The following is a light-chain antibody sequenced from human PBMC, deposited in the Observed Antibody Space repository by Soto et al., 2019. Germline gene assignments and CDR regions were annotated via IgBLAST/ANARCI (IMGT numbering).Light chain of an antibody. V-gene: IGKV1-5*01. CDR2: DAS. CDR3: QQYNSYSSFT. Sequence: DIQMTQSPSTLSASVGDRVTIPCRASQSISSWLAWYQQKPGKAPTVLIYDASSLESGVPSRFSGSGSGTEFALTISSLQPDDFATYYCQQYNSYSSFTFGQGTKLEIK. J-gene: IGKJ2*01. CDR1: QSISSW.